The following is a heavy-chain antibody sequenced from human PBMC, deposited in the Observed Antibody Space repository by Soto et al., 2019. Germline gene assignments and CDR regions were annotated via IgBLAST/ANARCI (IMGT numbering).Heavy chain of an antibody. CDR2: IVVGSGNT. J-gene: IGHJ4*02. CDR1: GFTFTSSA. V-gene: IGHV1-58*01. CDR3: AASPTTVTTLDY. D-gene: IGHD4-17*01. Sequence: ASVKVFCKASGFTFTSSAVQWVRQARGQRLEWIGWIVVGSGNTNYAQKFQERVTITRDMSTSTAYMELSSLRSEDTAVYYCAASPTTVTTLDYWGQGTLVTVSS.